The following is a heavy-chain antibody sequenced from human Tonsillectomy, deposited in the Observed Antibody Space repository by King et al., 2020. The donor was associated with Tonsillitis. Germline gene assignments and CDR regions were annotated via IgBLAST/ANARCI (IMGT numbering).Heavy chain of an antibody. V-gene: IGHV4-39*01. CDR2: IYSSGNT. D-gene: IGHD2-15*01. CDR3: ARSGDSFPPGSRPYFSSYMDV. CDR1: SGSISSSTYH. Sequence: QLQESGPGLVKPSETLTLTCTVSSGSISSSTYHWGWIRQPPGKGLEWIGNIYSSGNTYSNPSLKSRVTISVETSKNQFSLKLSSVTAADTAVYYCARSGDSFPPGSRPYFSSYMDVWGQGTTVTVSS. J-gene: IGHJ6*02.